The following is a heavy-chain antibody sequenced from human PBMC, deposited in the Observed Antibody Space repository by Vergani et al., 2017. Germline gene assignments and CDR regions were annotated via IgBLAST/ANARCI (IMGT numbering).Heavy chain of an antibody. CDR3: AKIKAPDYSYGMDV. Sequence: VQLVESGGGLVKPGGSLRLSCAASGFTFSDYYMSWIRQAPGKGLEWVSAISGSGGSTYYADSVKGRFTISRDNSKNTLYLQMNSLRAEDTAVYYCAKIKAPDYSYGMDVWGQGTTVTVSS. CDR2: ISGSGGST. J-gene: IGHJ6*02. CDR1: GFTFSDYY. V-gene: IGHV3-23*04.